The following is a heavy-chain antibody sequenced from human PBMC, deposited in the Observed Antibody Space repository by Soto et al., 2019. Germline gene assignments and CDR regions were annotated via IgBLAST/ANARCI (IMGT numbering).Heavy chain of an antibody. V-gene: IGHV3-7*01. J-gene: IGHJ4*02. D-gene: IGHD6-19*01. Sequence: EVQLVESGGGLVQPGGSLRLSCAASGFTFSSYWMSWVRQAPGKGLEWVANIKQDGSEKYYVDSVKGRFTISTDNAKNSLYLQMNGLRAEDTAVYYCARVISVADTGDYWGQGTLVTVSS. CDR1: GFTFSSYW. CDR2: IKQDGSEK. CDR3: ARVISVADTGDY.